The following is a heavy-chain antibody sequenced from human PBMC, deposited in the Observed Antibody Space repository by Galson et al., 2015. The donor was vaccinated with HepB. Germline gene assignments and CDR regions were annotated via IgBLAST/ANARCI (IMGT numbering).Heavy chain of an antibody. CDR1: GFTFSRHA. D-gene: IGHD3-10*01. J-gene: IGHJ4*02. V-gene: IGHV3-30*04. CDR2: ISHDEKNK. Sequence: SLRLSCAASGFTFSRHAFHCVRQAPRKGLEWVALISHDEKNKYYADSVKRRFTISRDNSKNKLFLQMNSLRAEDTAVYYCAILDYYGSGSYYNADYWGQGTLVTVSS. CDR3: AILDYYGSGSYYNADY.